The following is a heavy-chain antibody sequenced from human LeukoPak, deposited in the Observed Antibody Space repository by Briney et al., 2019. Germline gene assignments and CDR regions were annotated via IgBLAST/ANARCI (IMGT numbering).Heavy chain of an antibody. CDR1: GESINPYY. Sequence: SETLSLTCTVSGESINPYYWNWIRQPAGKGLEWIGHIYKSGSTNYNPSLKSRVTMSLDTSKNQFTLKLRSVTAADTAVYFCARSFLDYMDVWGKGTTVTVSS. D-gene: IGHD2/OR15-2a*01. CDR3: ARSFLDYMDV. J-gene: IGHJ6*03. V-gene: IGHV4-4*07. CDR2: IYKSGST.